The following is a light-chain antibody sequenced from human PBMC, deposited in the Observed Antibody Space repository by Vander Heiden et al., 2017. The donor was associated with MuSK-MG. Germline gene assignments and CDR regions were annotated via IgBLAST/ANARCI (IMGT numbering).Light chain of an antibody. CDR1: QSVLYSSTNNNH. Sequence: DIVMTQSPYFLAGSLGERATINCKSSQSVLYSSTNNNHLARYQQKPGQPPNALIYWASTRDARVPDRFHDSGSGTDFTLTVISLKAEAVAGSYCWQDDSVPGTFGQGTKLEI. V-gene: IGKV4-1*01. CDR3: WQDDSVPGT. CDR2: WAS. J-gene: IGKJ2*01.